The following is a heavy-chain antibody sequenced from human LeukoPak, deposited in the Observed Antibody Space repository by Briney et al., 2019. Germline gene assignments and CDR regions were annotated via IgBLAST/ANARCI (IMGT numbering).Heavy chain of an antibody. CDR3: ARARIVGATPIWYFDL. D-gene: IGHD1-26*01. CDR1: GGTFSSYA. Sequence: SVKVSCKASGGTFSSYAISWVRQAPGQGLEWMGGIIPIFGTANYAQKFQGRVTITADESTSTAYMELSSLRSEDTAVYYCARARIVGATPIWYFDLWGRGTLVTVSS. CDR2: IIPIFGTA. J-gene: IGHJ2*01. V-gene: IGHV1-69*13.